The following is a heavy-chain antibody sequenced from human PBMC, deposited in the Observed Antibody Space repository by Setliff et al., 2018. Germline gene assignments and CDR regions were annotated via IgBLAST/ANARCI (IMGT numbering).Heavy chain of an antibody. V-gene: IGHV4-38-2*01. CDR3: ARGKSVTASNWFDP. D-gene: IGHD5-18*01. CDR1: GYSISSGYY. CDR2: IYQSGST. J-gene: IGHJ5*02. Sequence: SETLSLTCAVSGYSISSGYYWGWIRQPPGKGLEWIGSIYQSGSTYYNPSLKSRVTISVDTSKNQFSLKLSSVTAADTAVYYCARGKSVTASNWFDPWGQGTQVTVSS.